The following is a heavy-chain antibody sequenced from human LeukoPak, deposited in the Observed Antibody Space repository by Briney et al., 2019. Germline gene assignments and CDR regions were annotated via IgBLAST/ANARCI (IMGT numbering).Heavy chain of an antibody. CDR2: ISGSGGST. CDR3: ASSYSSSWYAWFDP. V-gene: IGHV3-23*01. J-gene: IGHJ5*02. Sequence: GGSLRLSCAASGFTFSSYAMSWVRQAPGKGLEGVSAISGSGGSTYYADSVKGRFTISRDNSKNTLYLQMNSLRAEDTAVYYCASSYSSSWYAWFDPWGQGTLVTVSS. D-gene: IGHD6-13*01. CDR1: GFTFSSYA.